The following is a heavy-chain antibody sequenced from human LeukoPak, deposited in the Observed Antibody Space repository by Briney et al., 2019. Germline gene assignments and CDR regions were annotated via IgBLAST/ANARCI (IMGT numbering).Heavy chain of an antibody. D-gene: IGHD2-2*01. CDR2: IIPILGIA. CDR3: ARGGAIVVVPAAELRFDP. J-gene: IGHJ5*02. Sequence: VASVKVSCKASGGTFSSYTINWVRQAPGQGLEWMGGIIPILGIANYAQKFQGRVTITADKSTSTAYMELSSLRSEDTAVYYCARGGAIVVVPAAELRFDPWGQGTLVTVSS. V-gene: IGHV1-69*10. CDR1: GGTFSSYT.